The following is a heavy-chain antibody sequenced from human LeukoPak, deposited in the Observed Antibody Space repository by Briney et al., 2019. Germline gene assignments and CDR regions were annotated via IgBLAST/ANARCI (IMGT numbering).Heavy chain of an antibody. J-gene: IGHJ4*02. CDR2: IRYDGSNK. V-gene: IGHV3-30*02. CDR3: ATYRRQLAFFDY. CDR1: GFTFSSYG. Sequence: GGSLRLSCAASGFTFSSYGMHWVRQAPGKGLEWVAFIRYDGSNKYYADSVKGRFTISRDNSKNTLYLQMNSLRAEDTAVYYCATYRRQLAFFDYWGQGTLVTVSS. D-gene: IGHD6-6*01.